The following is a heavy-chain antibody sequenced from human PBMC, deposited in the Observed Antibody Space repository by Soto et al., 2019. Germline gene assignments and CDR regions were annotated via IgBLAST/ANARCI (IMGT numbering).Heavy chain of an antibody. CDR2: ISAYDGNT. J-gene: IGHJ6*02. CDR3: ARGGYYDSSGSRNYYYSGMNV. Sequence: GASVKVSCKASGYTFTSYGINWVRQAPGQGLEWLGWISAYDGNTNYAQILQGRVSMTTDTSTNTAYMELRSLRSDDTAMYYCARGGYYDSSGSRNYYYSGMNVWGQGTTVTVSS. D-gene: IGHD3-22*01. CDR1: GYTFTSYG. V-gene: IGHV1-18*01.